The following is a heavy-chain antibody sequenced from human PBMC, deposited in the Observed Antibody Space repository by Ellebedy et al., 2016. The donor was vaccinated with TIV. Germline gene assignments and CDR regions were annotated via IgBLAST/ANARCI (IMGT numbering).Heavy chain of an antibody. CDR1: GFTFSSYS. CDR2: IRRSSSYT. Sequence: GESLKISCEASGFTFSSYSMNWVRQAPGKGLEWVSTIRRSSSYTYYADSVKGRFTISRDNAKNSLYLQMNSLRAEDTAVYYCAREGTGDILNYYYYMDVWGKGTTVTVSS. D-gene: IGHD3-9*01. V-gene: IGHV3-21*01. J-gene: IGHJ6*03. CDR3: AREGTGDILNYYYYMDV.